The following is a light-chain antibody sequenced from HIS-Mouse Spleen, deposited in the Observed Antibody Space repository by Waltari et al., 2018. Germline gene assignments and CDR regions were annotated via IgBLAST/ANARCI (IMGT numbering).Light chain of an antibody. CDR1: QGISIY. J-gene: IGKJ3*01. CDR2: AAS. V-gene: IGKV1-8*01. CDR3: QQYYSYRFT. Sequence: AIRMTQSPSPFPASTGDRVTIPCRASQGISIYLALYQQKPGKAPKLLIYAASTLQSGVPSRFSGSGSGTDFTLTISCLQSEDFATYYCQQYYSYRFTFGPGTKVDIK.